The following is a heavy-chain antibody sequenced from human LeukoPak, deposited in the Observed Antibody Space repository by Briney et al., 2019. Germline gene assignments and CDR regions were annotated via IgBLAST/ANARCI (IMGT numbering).Heavy chain of an antibody. V-gene: IGHV3-66*01. D-gene: IGHD3-22*01. CDR2: IYSGGST. J-gene: IGHJ4*02. CDR1: GFTVSSSY. Sequence: GGSLRLSCAASGFTVSSSYMSWVRQAPGKGLEWVSVIYSGGSTYYADSVKGRFTISRDNSKNTLYLQMNSLRAEDTAVYYCARGDWYYYDSSGYLDYWGQGTLVTVSS. CDR3: ARGDWYYYDSSGYLDY.